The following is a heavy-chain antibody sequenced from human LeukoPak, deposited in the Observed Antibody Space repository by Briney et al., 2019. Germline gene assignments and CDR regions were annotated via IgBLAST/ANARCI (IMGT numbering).Heavy chain of an antibody. CDR1: GESFSGYY. V-gene: IGHV4-34*01. CDR3: ARGPYGRGPTDY. CDR2: INHTGST. J-gene: IGHJ4*02. Sequence: RSSETLSLTCTVYGESFSGYYWAWIRQPPGKGLEWIGEINHTGSTNYNPSLKSRVTISLDTSKKQLSLQLNSVTAADAAVYYCARGPYGRGPTDYWGQGTLVTVSP. D-gene: IGHD1-26*01.